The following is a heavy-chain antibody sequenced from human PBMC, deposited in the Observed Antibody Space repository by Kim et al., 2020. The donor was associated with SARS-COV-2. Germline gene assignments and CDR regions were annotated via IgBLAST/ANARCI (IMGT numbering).Heavy chain of an antibody. J-gene: IGHJ3*02. V-gene: IGHV4-31*03. CDR1: GGSISSGGYY. D-gene: IGHD3-10*01. Sequence: SETLSLTCTVSGGSISSGGYYWSWIRQHPGKGLEWIGYIYYSGSTYYNPSLKSRVTISVDTSKNQFSLKLSSVTAADTAVYYCARGDPITMVRGVIAPPDAFDIWGQGTMVTVSS. CDR3: ARGDPITMVRGVIAPPDAFDI. CDR2: IYYSGST.